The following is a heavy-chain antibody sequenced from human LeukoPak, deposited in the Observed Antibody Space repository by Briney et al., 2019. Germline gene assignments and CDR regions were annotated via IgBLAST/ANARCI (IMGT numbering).Heavy chain of an antibody. CDR3: ARESGDYVKFDY. D-gene: IGHD3-16*01. J-gene: IGHJ4*02. CDR2: TYYRSRWIN. V-gene: IGHV6-1*01. Sequence: SQTLSLTCAISGDSVSTNFAAWNWLRQSPSRGLEWLGRTYYRSRWINEYAISVQSRISIIPDTSKNQFSLQLNFVTPEDTAVYYCARESGDYVKFDYWGQGTLVTVSS. CDR1: GDSVSTNFAA.